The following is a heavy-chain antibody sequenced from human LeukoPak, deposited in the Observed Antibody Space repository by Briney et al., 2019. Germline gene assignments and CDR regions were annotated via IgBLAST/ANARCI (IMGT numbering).Heavy chain of an antibody. CDR3: ARHYDFWSGYWSSDY. V-gene: IGHV3-48*01. CDR1: GFTFSSYS. Sequence: PGGSLRLSCAASGFTFSSYSMNWVRQAPGKGLEWVSYISSSINTIYYADSVKGRFTISRDNAKNSLYLQMNSLRAEDTAVYYCARHYDFWSGYWSSDYWGQGTLVTVSS. J-gene: IGHJ4*02. CDR2: ISSSINTI. D-gene: IGHD3-3*01.